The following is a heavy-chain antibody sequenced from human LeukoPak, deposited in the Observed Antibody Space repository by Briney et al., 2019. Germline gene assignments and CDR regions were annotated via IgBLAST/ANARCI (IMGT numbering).Heavy chain of an antibody. CDR2: IYPYDSDT. V-gene: IGHV5-51*01. CDR1: GYSFTSHW. D-gene: IGHD5-12*01. Sequence: GESLKISCKASGYSFTSHWIGWVRQMPGKGLEWMGIIYPYDSDTRYSPSFQGQVTISADKSISTAYLQWSNLKASDTAMYYCARHIGYSAWNPDYWGQGTLVTVSS. J-gene: IGHJ4*02. CDR3: ARHIGYSAWNPDY.